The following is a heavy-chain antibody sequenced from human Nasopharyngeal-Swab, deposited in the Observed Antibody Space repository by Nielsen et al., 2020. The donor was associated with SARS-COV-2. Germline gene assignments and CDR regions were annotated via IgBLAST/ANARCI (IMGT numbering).Heavy chain of an antibody. V-gene: IGHV3-74*03. J-gene: IGHJ4*02. CDR3: ARGSSDWNGIDY. Sequence: GGSLRLSCSASGFSFSSNAMHWVRQAPGKGLVGVSRIDIAGTVTSYADSLKGRFTISRDNAKNTLYLQMNSLRVEDTAIYYCARGSSDWNGIDYWGQGTLVTVSS. D-gene: IGHD6-19*01. CDR2: IDIAGTVT. CDR1: GFSFSSNA.